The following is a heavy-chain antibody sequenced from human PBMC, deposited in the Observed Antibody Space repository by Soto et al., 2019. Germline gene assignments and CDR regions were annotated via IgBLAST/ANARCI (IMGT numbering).Heavy chain of an antibody. CDR3: ANLLHSSSSTPIDY. CDR2: IIPIFGTA. J-gene: IGHJ4*02. D-gene: IGHD6-6*01. CDR1: GGTFSSYA. Sequence: SVKVSCKASGGTFSSYAISWVRQAPGQGLEWMGGIIPIFGTANYAQKFQGRVTITADESTSTAYMELSSLRSEDTAVYYCANLLHSSSSTPIDYWGQGTLVTVSS. V-gene: IGHV1-69*13.